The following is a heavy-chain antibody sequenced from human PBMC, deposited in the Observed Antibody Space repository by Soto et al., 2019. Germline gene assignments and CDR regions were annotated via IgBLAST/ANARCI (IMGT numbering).Heavy chain of an antibody. J-gene: IGHJ4*02. Sequence: QVQLQESGPGLVKPSETLSLTCSVSGASMTSFYWTWVRQPPGKGLEWIGYIYYSGSTTYNPSLQSRVTISVDTSKNQFSLRLTSLTAADTAIYYCAMAGQTVPIFDYWGQGALVAVSS. V-gene: IGHV4-59*01. D-gene: IGHD4-17*01. CDR3: AMAGQTVPIFDY. CDR1: GASMTSFY. CDR2: IYYSGST.